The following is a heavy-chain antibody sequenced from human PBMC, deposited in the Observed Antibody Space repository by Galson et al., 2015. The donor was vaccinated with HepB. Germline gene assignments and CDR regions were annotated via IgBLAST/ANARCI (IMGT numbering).Heavy chain of an antibody. CDR3: AKGGRDDYNDNFQYFDY. V-gene: IGHV3-48*04. D-gene: IGHD5-24*01. Sequence: SLRLSCAASGFTFTTYGMDWVRQAPGKGLEWVSYITSAGYAIYYADSVKGRFTISRDNAKNSLYLQINSLRGDDTAVYYCAKGGRDDYNDNFQYFDYWGQGILVTVSS. CDR2: ITSAGYAI. J-gene: IGHJ4*02. CDR1: GFTFTTYG.